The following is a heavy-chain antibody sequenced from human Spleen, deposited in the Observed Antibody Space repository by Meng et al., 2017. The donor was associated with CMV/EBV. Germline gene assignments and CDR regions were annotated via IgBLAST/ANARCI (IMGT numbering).Heavy chain of an antibody. CDR3: LTDGA. V-gene: IGHV1-2*02. Sequence: ASVKVSCKTSGYTFTAYYMHWVRQAPGQGLEWMGLIKPSGGDTNYAQNFQGRVTMTRDASISTAYMEQSRLRSDDTAVYYFLTDGALGQGTLVTVSS. CDR2: IKPSGGDT. D-gene: IGHD2-21*02. J-gene: IGHJ5*02. CDR1: GYTFTAYY.